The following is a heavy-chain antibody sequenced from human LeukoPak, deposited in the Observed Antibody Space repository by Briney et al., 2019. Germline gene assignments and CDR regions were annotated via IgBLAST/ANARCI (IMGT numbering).Heavy chain of an antibody. Sequence: GGSLRLSCAASGFTFSMSWMTWVRQAPGKGLEWVASINGDGSEIHYVDSVKGRFTISRDNAKNSLYLQMNSLRAEDTAVYYCARDQDYYDSSGPFDYWGQGTLVTVSS. CDR3: ARDQDYYDSSGPFDY. J-gene: IGHJ4*02. CDR2: INGDGSEI. D-gene: IGHD3-22*01. CDR1: GFTFSMSW. V-gene: IGHV3-7*01.